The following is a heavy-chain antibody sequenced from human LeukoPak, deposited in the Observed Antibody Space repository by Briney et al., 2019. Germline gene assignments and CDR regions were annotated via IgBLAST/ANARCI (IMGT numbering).Heavy chain of an antibody. CDR3: ATLDPITIFGVVTDY. D-gene: IGHD3-3*01. CDR2: FDPEDGET. V-gene: IGHV1-24*01. CDR1: GYTLTELS. J-gene: IGHJ4*02. Sequence: ASVKVSCKVSGYTLTELSMHWVRQAPGKGLEWMGGFDPEDGETIYAQKFQGRVTMTEDTSTDTAYMELSSLRSEDTAVYYCATLDPITIFGVVTDYWGQGTLVTVSS.